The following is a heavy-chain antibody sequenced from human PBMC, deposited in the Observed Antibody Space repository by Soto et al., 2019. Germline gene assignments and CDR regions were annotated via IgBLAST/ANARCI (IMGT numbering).Heavy chain of an antibody. D-gene: IGHD3-22*01. V-gene: IGHV3-23*01. CDR2: ISGSGGSA. Sequence: PGGSLRLSCAASGFSFSNYAMNWVRQAPGKGLEWVSVISGSGGSASYADSVQGRFTISRDNSNNTLYLQMNSLRAEDTAIYYCAKDSAMIVVVITTQEYWGQGT. CDR1: GFSFSNYA. CDR3: AKDSAMIVVVITTQEY. J-gene: IGHJ4*02.